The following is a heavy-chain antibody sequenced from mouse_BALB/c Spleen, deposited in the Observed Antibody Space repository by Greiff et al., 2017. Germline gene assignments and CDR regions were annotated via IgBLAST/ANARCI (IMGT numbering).Heavy chain of an antibody. CDR3: ARRGSTVVADWYFDV. CDR1: GYSITSGYS. CDR2: IHYSGST. D-gene: IGHD1-1*01. J-gene: IGHJ1*01. V-gene: IGHV3-1*02. Sequence: EVQLQQSGPDLVKPSQSLSLTCTVTGYSITSGYSWHWIRQFPGNKLEWMGYIHYSGSTNYNPSLKSRISITRDTSKNQFFLQLNSVTTEDTATYYCARRGSTVVADWYFDVWGAGTTVTVSS.